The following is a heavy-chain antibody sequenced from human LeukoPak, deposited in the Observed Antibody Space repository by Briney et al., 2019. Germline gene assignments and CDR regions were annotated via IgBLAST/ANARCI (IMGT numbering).Heavy chain of an antibody. J-gene: IGHJ4*02. V-gene: IGHV1-2*02. Sequence: ASVKVSCKASGYTFIVYYIHWVRQAPGQGREWMGWINPNSGGTNYAQKFQGRVTMTRDTSITTVYMELSRLRSDDTAVYYCARDPELEGDFDYWGQGALVTVSS. CDR3: ARDPELEGDFDY. D-gene: IGHD1-1*01. CDR2: INPNSGGT. CDR1: GYTFIVYY.